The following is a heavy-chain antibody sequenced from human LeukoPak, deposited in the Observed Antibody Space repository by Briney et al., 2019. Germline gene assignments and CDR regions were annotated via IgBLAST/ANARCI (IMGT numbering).Heavy chain of an antibody. CDR2: ISGDGGST. CDR1: GFMFHDYA. J-gene: IGHJ4*02. CDR3: ARESESSGWYDY. Sequence: GGSLRLSCAAPGFMFHDYAIHWVRQAPGKGLEWVSLISGDGGSTFYADSVKGRFTISRDNSKNSLYLQMNSPRSDDTALYYCARESESSGWYDYWGQGTLVTVRS. D-gene: IGHD6-19*01. V-gene: IGHV3-43*02.